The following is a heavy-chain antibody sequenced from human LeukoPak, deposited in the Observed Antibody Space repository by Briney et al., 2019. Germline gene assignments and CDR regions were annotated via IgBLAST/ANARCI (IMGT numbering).Heavy chain of an antibody. CDR3: ARGRWTDMARGSYYFDY. V-gene: IGHV4-34*01. D-gene: IGHD3-10*01. CDR1: GGSFSGYY. J-gene: IGHJ4*02. CDR2: INHSGSI. Sequence: SETLSLTCAVYGGSFSGYYWSWIRQPPGKGLEWIGEINHSGSINYNPSLRSRVTFSVDTSKNQFSLKLSSVTAADTAVYYCARGRWTDMARGSYYFDYWGQGTLVSVSS.